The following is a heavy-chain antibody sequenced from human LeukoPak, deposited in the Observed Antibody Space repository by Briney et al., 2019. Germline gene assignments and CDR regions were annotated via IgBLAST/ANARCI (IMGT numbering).Heavy chain of an antibody. CDR3: ARGFWDLIFGEGYYYYYMDV. J-gene: IGHJ6*03. CDR2: ISAYNGNT. V-gene: IGHV1-18*01. Sequence: GASVTVSCKASGYTFTSYGISWVRQAPGQGLEWVGWISAYNGNTNYAQKLQGRVSTTTDTSTSTDYMELRSLRSDDTAVYYCARGFWDLIFGEGYYYYYMDVWGKGTTVTVSS. CDR1: GYTFTSYG. D-gene: IGHD3-3*01.